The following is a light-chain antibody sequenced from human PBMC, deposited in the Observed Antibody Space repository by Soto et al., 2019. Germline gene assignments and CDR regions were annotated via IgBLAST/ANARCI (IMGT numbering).Light chain of an antibody. V-gene: IGLV2-14*03. J-gene: IGLJ1*01. CDR1: SSDVGGYNF. CDR3: CSYASSTSYV. CDR2: DVS. Sequence: QSALTQPASLSGSPGQSITISCTGTSSDVGGYNFVTWYQQHPGEAPKLMIHDVSSRASGVPNRFSGSKSGTTASLTISGLQAEDEADYYCCSYASSTSYVFGTGTKVTVL.